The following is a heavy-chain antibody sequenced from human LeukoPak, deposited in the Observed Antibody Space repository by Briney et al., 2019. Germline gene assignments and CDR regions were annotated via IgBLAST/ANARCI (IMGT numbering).Heavy chain of an antibody. CDR3: ARLAVAGTRYYYGMDV. V-gene: IGHV4-59*08. Sequence: SETLSLTCTVSGGSISSYYWSWIRQPPGKGLEWIGYIYYSGSTNYNPFLKSRVTISVDTSKNQFSLKLSSVTAADTAVYYCARLAVAGTRYYYGMDVWGQGTTVTVSS. J-gene: IGHJ6*02. CDR2: IYYSGST. D-gene: IGHD6-19*01. CDR1: GGSISSYY.